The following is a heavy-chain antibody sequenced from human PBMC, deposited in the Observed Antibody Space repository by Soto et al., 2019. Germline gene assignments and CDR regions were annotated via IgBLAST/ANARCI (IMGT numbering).Heavy chain of an antibody. J-gene: IGHJ5*02. D-gene: IGHD1-26*01. CDR2: ISSDGSST. Sequence: EVQLVESGGGLVQPGGSLRLSCAASGFTFSSYWMHWVRQAPGKGLVWVSRISSDGSSTSYADSVKGRFTISRDNAKNTLYLQMNSLRAEDTAVYYCARKRSYSGSYNWFDPWGQGTLVTVSS. CDR3: ARKRSYSGSYNWFDP. CDR1: GFTFSSYW. V-gene: IGHV3-74*01.